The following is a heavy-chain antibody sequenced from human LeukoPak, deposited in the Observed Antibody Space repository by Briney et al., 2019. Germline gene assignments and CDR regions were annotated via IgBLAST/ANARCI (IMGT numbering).Heavy chain of an antibody. CDR2: IYYGGST. D-gene: IGHD6-19*01. V-gene: IGHV4-39*07. CDR1: GASISSSSYY. J-gene: IGHJ3*02. CDR3: ARVEGIAVFGSAFDI. Sequence: SETLSLTCTVSGASISSSSYYWGWIRQPPGKGLEWIGSIYYGGSTYYNPSLKSRVIISVDKSKNQFSLKLSSVTAADTAVYYCARVEGIAVFGSAFDIWGQGTMVTVSS.